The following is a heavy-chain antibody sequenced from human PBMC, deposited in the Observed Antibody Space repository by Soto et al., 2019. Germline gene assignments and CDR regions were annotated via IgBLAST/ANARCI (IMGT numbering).Heavy chain of an antibody. J-gene: IGHJ4*02. Sequence: SETLSLTCSVSGASINNYYWSWIRQPPGKGLEWIGYVYYTGSTSTKYNPSLQSRVAMSVDSSKNQFSLKLTSMTAADTAIYYCATYRRKDAEGYSIDFWGPGTLVTVSS. CDR1: GASINNYY. CDR2: VYYTGSTST. V-gene: IGHV4-59*01. D-gene: IGHD5-12*01. CDR3: ATYRRKDAEGYSIDF.